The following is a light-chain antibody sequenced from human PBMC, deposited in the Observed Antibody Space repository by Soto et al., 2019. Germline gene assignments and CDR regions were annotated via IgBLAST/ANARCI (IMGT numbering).Light chain of an antibody. CDR2: GAS. CDR1: QSINSE. J-gene: IGKJ2*01. CDR3: QQGHNWPLT. Sequence: EIVMTQSPATLSLSPGERAALSCRASQSINSELAWYQQKPGQPPRLLIYGASTRATGGPASFTGSESGSESTLTIGGLQSEDLAFYYCQQGHNWPLTFGQGTRLEI. V-gene: IGKV3-15*01.